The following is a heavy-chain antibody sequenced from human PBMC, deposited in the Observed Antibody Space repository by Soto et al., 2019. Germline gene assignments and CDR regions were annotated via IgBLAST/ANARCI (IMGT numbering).Heavy chain of an antibody. D-gene: IGHD6-13*01. CDR2: IYPGDSDT. CDR3: SRRGDSRRYFYGY. Sequence: PGASLKISCKGSGYSFTSYWIGWVRQMPGKGLEWMGIIYPGDSDTRYSPSFQGQVTISADKSISTAYLQWSSLKASDTAMYYGSRRGDSRRYFYGYCGQGTLVTVAS. J-gene: IGHJ4*02. V-gene: IGHV5-51*01. CDR1: GYSFTSYW.